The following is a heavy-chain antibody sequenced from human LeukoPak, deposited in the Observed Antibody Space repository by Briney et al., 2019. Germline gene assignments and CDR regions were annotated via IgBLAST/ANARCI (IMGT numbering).Heavy chain of an antibody. D-gene: IGHD6-13*01. J-gene: IGHJ6*03. V-gene: IGHV3-30-3*01. Sequence: GGSLRLSCAASGFTFSSYAMHWVRQAPGKGLEWVAVISYDGSSKYYADSVKGRFTISRDNSKNTLYLQMNSLRAEDTAVYYCARGEQQLHFATPLLYYYYYYMDVWGKGTTVTVSS. CDR1: GFTFSSYA. CDR2: ISYDGSSK. CDR3: ARGEQQLHFATPLLYYYYYYMDV.